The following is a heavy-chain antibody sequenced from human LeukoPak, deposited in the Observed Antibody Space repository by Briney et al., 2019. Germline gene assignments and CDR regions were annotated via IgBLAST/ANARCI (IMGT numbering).Heavy chain of an antibody. CDR2: IYTSGST. J-gene: IGHJ3*01. CDR1: GGSISIGSYY. D-gene: IGHD6-13*01. Sequence: SETLSLTCTVSGGSISIGSYYWSWIRQPAGKGLEWIGRIYTSGSTNYNPSLKSRVTISVDTSKNQFSLKLSSVTAADTAVYYCARDFQQTLAAFDLWGQGTMVTVSS. V-gene: IGHV4-61*02. CDR3: ARDFQQTLAAFDL.